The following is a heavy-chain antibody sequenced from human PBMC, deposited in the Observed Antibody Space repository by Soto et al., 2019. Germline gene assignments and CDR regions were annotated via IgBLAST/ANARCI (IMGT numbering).Heavy chain of an antibody. CDR3: ARARATVTTERALGY. Sequence: ASLKVSCKASGYSFYNYDITWVRQARGQGLEWMGTISAYIEYTNIAQNLQGRISLTTDKSTATAYMELKNLTSDDTAVYYCARARATVTTERALGYWGQGTLVTVSS. D-gene: IGHD4-17*01. J-gene: IGHJ4*02. V-gene: IGHV1-18*01. CDR1: GYSFYNYD. CDR2: ISAYIEYT.